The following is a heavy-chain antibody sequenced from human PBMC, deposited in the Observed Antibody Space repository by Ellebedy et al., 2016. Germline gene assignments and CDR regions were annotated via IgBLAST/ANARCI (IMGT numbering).Heavy chain of an antibody. CDR3: AREKYYYDSSGLTY. V-gene: IGHV3-21*01. CDR1: GFTFSSYS. J-gene: IGHJ4*02. CDR2: ISSSSSYI. Sequence: GGSLRLXXAASGFTFSSYSMNWVRQAPGKGLEWVSSISSSSSYIYYADSVKGRFTISRDNAKNSLYLQMNSLRAEDTAVYYCAREKYYYDSSGLTYWGQGTQVTVSS. D-gene: IGHD3-22*01.